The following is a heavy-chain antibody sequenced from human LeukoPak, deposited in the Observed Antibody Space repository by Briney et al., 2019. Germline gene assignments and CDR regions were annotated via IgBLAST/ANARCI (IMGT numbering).Heavy chain of an antibody. CDR1: GYTFTGYY. CDR2: INPNSGGT. CDR3: ARTRRYCSSTSCYTWAFDI. V-gene: IGHV1-2*02. D-gene: IGHD2-2*02. J-gene: IGHJ3*02. Sequence: VSVKVSCKASGYTFTGYYMHWVRQAPGQGLEWMGWINPNSGGTNYEQKFQGRVTMTRDTSISTAYMELSRLRSDDTAVYYCARTRRYCSSTSCYTWAFDIWGQGTMVTVSS.